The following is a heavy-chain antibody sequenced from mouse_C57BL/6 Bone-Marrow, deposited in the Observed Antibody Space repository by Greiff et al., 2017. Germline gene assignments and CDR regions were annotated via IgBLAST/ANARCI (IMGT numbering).Heavy chain of an antibody. V-gene: IGHV14-4*01. J-gene: IGHJ1*03. CDR2: IDPENGDT. D-gene: IGHD1-1*01. CDR3: TTVYYGSSYSWYFDV. CDR1: GFNIKDDY. Sequence: EVKLQESGAELVRPGASVKLSCTASGFNIKDDYMHWVKQRPEQGLEWIGWIDPENGDTDYASKFQGKATITADTSSNTAYLQLSSLTSEDTAVYYCTTVYYGSSYSWYFDVWGTGTTVTVSS.